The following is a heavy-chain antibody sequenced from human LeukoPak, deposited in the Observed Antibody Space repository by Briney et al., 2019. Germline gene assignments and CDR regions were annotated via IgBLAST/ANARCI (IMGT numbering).Heavy chain of an antibody. CDR2: INHDGSST. J-gene: IGHJ4*02. D-gene: IGHD5-18*01. Sequence: GGSLRLSCAASGFTFSYYWMHWVRQAPGKGLVWVSRINHDGSSTTYADSVKGRFTISRDNAKNTLYLQMNSLRAEDTAVYYCARVVDTHFDYWGQGTLVTVSS. CDR1: GFTFSYYW. CDR3: ARVVDTHFDY. V-gene: IGHV3-74*01.